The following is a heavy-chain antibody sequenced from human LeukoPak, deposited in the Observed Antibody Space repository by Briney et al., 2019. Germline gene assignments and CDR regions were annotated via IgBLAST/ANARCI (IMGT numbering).Heavy chain of an antibody. V-gene: IGHV1-69*13. Sequence: SVKVSCKASGGTFNSYAISWVRQAPGQGLEWMGGIIPIFGTANYAQKFQGRVTITADESTSTAYMELSSLRSEDTAVYYCARPGPQNGAYCGGDCSIPLYYYYYGMDVWGQGTTVTVSS. CDR3: ARPGPQNGAYCGGDCSIPLYYYYYGMDV. CDR2: IIPIFGTA. CDR1: GGTFNSYA. J-gene: IGHJ6*02. D-gene: IGHD2-21*02.